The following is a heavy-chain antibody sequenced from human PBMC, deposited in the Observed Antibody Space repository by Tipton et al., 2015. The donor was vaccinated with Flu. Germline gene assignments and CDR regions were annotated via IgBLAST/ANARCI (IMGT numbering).Heavy chain of an antibody. Sequence: SLRLSCVASGFSVSSHYMSWVRQAPGKGLEWVSVIYTGTRTYYADSVKGRFTISRDDSKNTLSLQMDSLKVEDSAMYYCARSGYSYGYVDCWGQGALVTVSS. CDR2: IYTGTRT. D-gene: IGHD3-16*02. V-gene: IGHV3-66*02. CDR3: ARSGYSYGYVDC. J-gene: IGHJ4*02. CDR1: GFSVSSHY.